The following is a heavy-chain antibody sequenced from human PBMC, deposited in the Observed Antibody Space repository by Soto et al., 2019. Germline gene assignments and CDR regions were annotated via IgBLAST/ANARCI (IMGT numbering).Heavy chain of an antibody. V-gene: IGHV4-59*01. CDR2: IYYSGST. CDR3: ARGQAGTSHDAFDI. D-gene: IGHD6-13*01. Sequence: PSETLSLPWTVSGGSIISYYWSWIRQPPGKGLEWIGYIYYSGSTNYNPSLKSRVTISVDTSKNQFSLKLSSVTAADTAVYYCARGQAGTSHDAFDIWGQGTMVTVSS. CDR1: GGSIISYY. J-gene: IGHJ3*02.